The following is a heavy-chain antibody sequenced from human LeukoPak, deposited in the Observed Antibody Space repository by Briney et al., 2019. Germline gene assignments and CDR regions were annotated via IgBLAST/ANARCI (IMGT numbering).Heavy chain of an antibody. CDR3: ARGPWVELRRAAFDI. J-gene: IGHJ3*02. D-gene: IGHD1-7*01. Sequence: ASVEVSCKASGYTFTSYDINWVRQATGQGLEWMGWMNPNSGNTGYAQKFQGRVTMTRNTSISTAYMELSSLRSEDTAVYYCARGPWVELRRAAFDIWGQGTMVTVSS. V-gene: IGHV1-8*01. CDR1: GYTFTSYD. CDR2: MNPNSGNT.